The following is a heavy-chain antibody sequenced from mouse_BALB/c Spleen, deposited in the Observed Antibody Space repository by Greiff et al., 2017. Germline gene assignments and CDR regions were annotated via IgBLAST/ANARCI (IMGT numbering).Heavy chain of an antibody. J-gene: IGHJ3*01. CDR2: ISDGGSYT. D-gene: IGHD1-1*01. CDR1: GFTFSDYY. V-gene: IGHV5-4*02. Sequence: EVKLVESGGGLVKPGGSLKLSCAASGFTFSDYYMYWVRQTPEKRLEWVATISDGGSYTYYPDSVKGRFTISRDNAKNNLYLQMSSLKSEDTAMYYCAREYYYGSSYVFAYWGQGTLVTVSA. CDR3: AREYYYGSSYVFAY.